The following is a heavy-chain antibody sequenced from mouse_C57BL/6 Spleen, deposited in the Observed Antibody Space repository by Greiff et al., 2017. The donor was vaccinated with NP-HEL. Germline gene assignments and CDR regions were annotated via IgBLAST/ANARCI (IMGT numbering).Heavy chain of an antibody. D-gene: IGHD3-2*02. J-gene: IGHJ3*01. V-gene: IGHV5-6*01. Sequence: EVMLVESGGDLVKPGGSLKLSCAASGFTFSSYGMSWVRQTPDKRLEWVATISSGGSYTYYPDSVKGRFTISRDNAKNTLYLQMSSLKSEDTAMYYCARHLTAQVLFAYWGQGTLVTVSA. CDR1: GFTFSSYG. CDR3: ARHLTAQVLFAY. CDR2: ISSGGSYT.